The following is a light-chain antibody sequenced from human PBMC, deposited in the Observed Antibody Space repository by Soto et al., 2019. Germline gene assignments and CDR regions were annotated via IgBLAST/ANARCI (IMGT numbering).Light chain of an antibody. CDR3: QQYDNLPPLT. Sequence: DIQMTQSPSSLSASVGDRVTITCQASQDISNYLNWYQQKPGKAPKLLIYDASNLETGVPSRFXGSGSGTDFPFTISRLQPEDIATYYCQQYDNLPPLTFGGGTKVEIK. CDR2: DAS. V-gene: IGKV1-33*01. CDR1: QDISNY. J-gene: IGKJ4*01.